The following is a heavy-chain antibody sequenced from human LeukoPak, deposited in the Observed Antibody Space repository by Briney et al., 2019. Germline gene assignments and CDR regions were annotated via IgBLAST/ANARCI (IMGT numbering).Heavy chain of an antibody. CDR3: ARRPFDWGQDY. J-gene: IGHJ4*02. V-gene: IGHV4-39*01. CDR1: GGSISSGSYC. CDR2: IYYSGST. Sequence: SETLSLTCTVSGGSISSGSYCWGWIRQPPGKGLEWIGSIYYSGSTYYNPSLKSRVTISVDTSKNQFSLKLSSVTAADTAVYYCARRPFDWGQDYWGQGTLVTVSS. D-gene: IGHD3-9*01.